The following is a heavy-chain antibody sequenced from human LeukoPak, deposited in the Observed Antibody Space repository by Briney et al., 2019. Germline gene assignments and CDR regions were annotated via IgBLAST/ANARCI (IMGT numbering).Heavy chain of an antibody. D-gene: IGHD3-3*01. CDR2: ISYDGSNK. J-gene: IGHJ4*02. CDR1: GFTFSSYG. V-gene: IGHV3-30*18. CDR3: AKAWIFGVVSPFGY. Sequence: PGGSLRLSCAASGFTFSSYGMHWVRQAPGKGLEWVAVISYDGSNKYYADSVKGRFTISRDNSKNTLYLQMNSLRAEDTAVYYCAKAWIFGVVSPFGYWGQGTLVTVSS.